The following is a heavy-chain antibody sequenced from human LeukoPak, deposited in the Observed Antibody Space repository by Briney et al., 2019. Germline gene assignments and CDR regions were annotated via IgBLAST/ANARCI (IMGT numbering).Heavy chain of an antibody. Sequence: GGSLRLSCAASGFTFSSHAMSWVRQAPGKGLEWVSGISSNGGGTDYADSVKGRFTISRDNSKNTLYLQMNSLRAEDTAVYYCASPLGARGVDPFDYWGQGTLVTVSS. J-gene: IGHJ4*02. CDR2: ISSNGGGT. CDR1: GFTFSSHA. D-gene: IGHD3-10*01. V-gene: IGHV3-23*01. CDR3: ASPLGARGVDPFDY.